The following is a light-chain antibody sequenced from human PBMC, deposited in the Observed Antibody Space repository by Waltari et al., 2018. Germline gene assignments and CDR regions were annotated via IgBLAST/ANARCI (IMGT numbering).Light chain of an antibody. CDR3: SSYTSSTTLYV. J-gene: IGLJ1*01. CDR1: SSDIGGYNY. CDR2: EVT. Sequence: QSALTQPASVSGSPGQSITISCTGPSSDIGGYNYVSWYQQHPGKAPKLIIYEVTNRPSGVSNRFSGSKSGNTASLTISGLQAEDEADYHCSSYTSSTTLYVFGTGTKVTVL. V-gene: IGLV2-14*01.